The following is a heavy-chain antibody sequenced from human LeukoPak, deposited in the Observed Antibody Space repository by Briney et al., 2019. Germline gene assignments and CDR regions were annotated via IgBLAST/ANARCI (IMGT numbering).Heavy chain of an antibody. Sequence: GSLILSCAASGFTFSSYTMSWVRQAPGKGLEWVSTITTSDGNTYYADSVKGRFTVSRDNSKNTRYLQMNSLRAEDTAVYYCAKDGGLWVSAHWGDSWGRGTLVTVSS. V-gene: IGHV3-23*01. CDR1: GFTFSSYT. CDR3: AKDGGLWVSAHWGDS. J-gene: IGHJ4*02. D-gene: IGHD7-27*01. CDR2: ITTSDGNT.